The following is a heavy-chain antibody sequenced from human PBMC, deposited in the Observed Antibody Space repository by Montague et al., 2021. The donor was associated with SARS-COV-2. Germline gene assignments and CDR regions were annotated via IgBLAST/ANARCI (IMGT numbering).Heavy chain of an antibody. Sequence: SETLSLTCAVSGGSFSGYYWSWIRQPPGKGLEWIGEINHSGSTNYNPSLKSRVTISVDTSKNQFSPKLSSVTAADTAVYYCARGIGCSGGSCYDEWDPYCAGGFDDWGQGTLVTVSS. V-gene: IGHV4-34*01. CDR1: GGSFSGYY. CDR3: ARGIGCSGGSCYDEWDPYCAGGFDD. D-gene: IGHD2-15*01. J-gene: IGHJ4*03. CDR2: INHSGST.